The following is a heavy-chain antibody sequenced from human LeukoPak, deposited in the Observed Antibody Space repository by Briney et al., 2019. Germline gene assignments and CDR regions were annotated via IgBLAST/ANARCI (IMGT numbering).Heavy chain of an antibody. CDR1: GGSFSGYY. D-gene: IGHD3-10*01. CDR2: INHSGST. CDR3: AREPGITMVRGVPTFHYYYMDV. V-gene: IGHV4-34*01. J-gene: IGHJ6*03. Sequence: SETLSLTCAVYGGSFSGYYWSWIRQPPGKGLEWIGEINHSGSTNYNPSLKSRVTISVDTSKNQFSLKLSSVTAADTAVYYCAREPGITMVRGVPTFHYYYMDVWGKGTTVTVSS.